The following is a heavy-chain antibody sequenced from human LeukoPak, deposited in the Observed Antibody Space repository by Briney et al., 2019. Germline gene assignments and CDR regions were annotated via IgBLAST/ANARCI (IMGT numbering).Heavy chain of an antibody. CDR3: AKGRQLPRNFDFDF. CDR1: GFSFSSYA. V-gene: IGHV3-23*01. Sequence: GGSLRLSCAASGFSFSSYAMSWVRQAPGKGLEWVSTISGGGGSTYYADSVKGRFTISRDNSENTLYLQMNSLRVEDTAVYYCAKGRQLPRNFDFDFWGQGTLVTVSS. CDR2: ISGGGGST. D-gene: IGHD2-2*01. J-gene: IGHJ4*02.